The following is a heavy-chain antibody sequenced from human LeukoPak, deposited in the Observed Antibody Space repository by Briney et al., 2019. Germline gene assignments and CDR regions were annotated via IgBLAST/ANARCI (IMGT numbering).Heavy chain of an antibody. CDR2: IRSKAYGGTT. CDR1: GFTFSSYS. J-gene: IGHJ5*02. CDR3: SGYNWFDP. Sequence: GGSLRLSCAASGFTFSSYSMNWFRQAPGKGLEWVGFIRSKAYGGTTEYAASVKGRFTISRDDSKSIAYLQMNSLKTEDTAVYYCSGYNWFDPWGQGTLVTVSS. V-gene: IGHV3-49*03. D-gene: IGHD3-22*01.